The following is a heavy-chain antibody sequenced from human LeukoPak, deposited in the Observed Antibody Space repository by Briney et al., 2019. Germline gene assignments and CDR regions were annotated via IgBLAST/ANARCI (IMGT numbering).Heavy chain of an antibody. Sequence: GASVKLFCKASGYNFISYCMHWVRQASGQALEWMGIINPSGGSTRYAEKFQDRVTMNRDTSTSTVYMELSSLKSEDTAVYYCAREDVVLVDAVRYYYYGMDVWGQGTTVTVSS. J-gene: IGHJ6*02. D-gene: IGHD2-8*01. CDR2: INPSGGST. CDR1: GYNFISYC. CDR3: AREDVVLVDAVRYYYYGMDV. V-gene: IGHV1-46*01.